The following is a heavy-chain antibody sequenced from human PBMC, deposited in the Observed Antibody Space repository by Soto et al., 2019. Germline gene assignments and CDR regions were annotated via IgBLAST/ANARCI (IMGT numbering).Heavy chain of an antibody. J-gene: IGHJ5*02. D-gene: IGHD4-17*01. V-gene: IGHV2-5*01. CDR3: AHRGYGNYPRDNWFDP. CDR2: IYWNDDK. CDR1: GFSLSTGGRG. Sequence: QITLKESGPTLVKPTQPLTLTCSFSGFSLSTGGRGVGWIRQPPGKALEWLALIYWNDDKRYSPSLKNRLTITKDTSKNQVVLTLTNMDPVDTATYYCAHRGYGNYPRDNWFDPWGQGPLVTVSS.